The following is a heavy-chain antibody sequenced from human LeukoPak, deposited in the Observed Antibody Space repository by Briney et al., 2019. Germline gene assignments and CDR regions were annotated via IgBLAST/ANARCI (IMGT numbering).Heavy chain of an antibody. CDR1: GFTVSSNY. V-gene: IGHV3-66*01. CDR2: IYSGGST. Sequence: GGSLRLSCAASGFTVSSNYINWVRQAPGKGLEWVSVIYSGGSTYYADSVKGRFTISRDNSKNTVYLQMNSLGAEGTAVYYCARGSMIVPYYWGQGTLVTVSS. CDR3: ARGSMIVPYY. J-gene: IGHJ4*02. D-gene: IGHD3-22*01.